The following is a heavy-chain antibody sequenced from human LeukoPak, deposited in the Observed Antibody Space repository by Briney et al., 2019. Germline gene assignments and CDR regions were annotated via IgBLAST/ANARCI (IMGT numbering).Heavy chain of an antibody. CDR3: ALDRIAAGPDFRY. V-gene: IGHV4-39*07. Sequence: ALSLTCNVSGGSISRSFYYWGWIRQPPGKGLEWIGTIYSSGSTYYNPSLKSRVTILIDTSKNQFSLKLTSVTAADTAVYYCALDRIAAGPDFRYWGQGTLVTVSS. J-gene: IGHJ4*02. D-gene: IGHD6-13*01. CDR2: IYSSGST. CDR1: GGSISRSFYY.